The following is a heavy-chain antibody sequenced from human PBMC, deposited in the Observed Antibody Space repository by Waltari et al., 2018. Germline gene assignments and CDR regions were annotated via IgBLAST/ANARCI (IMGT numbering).Heavy chain of an antibody. Sequence: QVQLQQWGAGLLKPSETLSLTCAVYGGSFSGYYWSWLRQPPGKGLEWLGGINHSGSTNYNPSLKSRVTISVDTSKNQFSLKLSSVTAADTAVYYCARVYVRYCSSTSCYKVRGAYYYYYMDVWGKGTTVTISS. CDR2: INHSGST. CDR3: ARVYVRYCSSTSCYKVRGAYYYYYMDV. V-gene: IGHV4-34*01. CDR1: GGSFSGYY. J-gene: IGHJ6*03. D-gene: IGHD2-2*02.